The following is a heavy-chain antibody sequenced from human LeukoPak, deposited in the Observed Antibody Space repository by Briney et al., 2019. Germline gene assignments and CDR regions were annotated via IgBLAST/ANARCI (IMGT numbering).Heavy chain of an antibody. D-gene: IGHD7-27*01. V-gene: IGHV3-33*01. Sequence: GGSLRLSCAASGFAFSSYGMHWVRQAPGKGLEWVAVIWYDGSNKYYADSVKGRFTISRDNSKNTLYLQMNSLRAEDTAVYYCAAWGSGLDYWGQGTLVTVSS. J-gene: IGHJ4*02. CDR1: GFAFSSYG. CDR2: IWYDGSNK. CDR3: AAWGSGLDY.